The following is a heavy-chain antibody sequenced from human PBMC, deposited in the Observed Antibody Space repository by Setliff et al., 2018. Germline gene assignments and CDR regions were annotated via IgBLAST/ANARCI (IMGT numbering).Heavy chain of an antibody. V-gene: IGHV1-18*01. J-gene: IGHJ6*03. CDR1: GYTFTSYG. CDR3: AREGVDRRSSTDYRYYMDV. CDR2: INA. D-gene: IGHD6-6*01. Sequence: ASVKVSCKSSGYTFTSYGINWVRQAPGQGLEWMGWINAYAQKFQGRVTMTIDTLTSTAYMELRSLRSDDTAVYYCAREGVDRRSSTDYRYYMDVWGKGTTVTVSS.